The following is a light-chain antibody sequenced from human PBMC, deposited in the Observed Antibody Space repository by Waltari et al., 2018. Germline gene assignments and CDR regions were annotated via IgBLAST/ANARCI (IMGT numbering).Light chain of an antibody. V-gene: IGLV10-54*01. J-gene: IGLJ3*02. Sequence: QAGLTQPPSVSKDLRQTATLTCTGNSNNVGNQGAAWLQQHQGHPPKPLSYSNNIRPSGSSGRFTASRSGNTASLTITGLRPEDEADYYCSAWDSSLSARVFGGGTKLTVL. CDR2: SNN. CDR3: SAWDSSLSARV. CDR1: SNNVGNQG.